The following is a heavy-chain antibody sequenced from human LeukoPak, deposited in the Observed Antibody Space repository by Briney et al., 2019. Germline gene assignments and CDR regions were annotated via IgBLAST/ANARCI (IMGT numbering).Heavy chain of an antibody. CDR1: GFTFSSYA. CDR3: AKNSYGYIPPDY. V-gene: IGHV3-23*01. CDR2: ISGSGGST. D-gene: IGHD5-18*01. J-gene: IGHJ4*02. Sequence: PGGSLRLSCAASGFTFSSYAMSWVRQAPGKGLEWVSAISGSGGSTYCAASVKGRFTISRDNSRNTLFLQINSLRAEDTAVYYCAKNSYGYIPPDYWGQGTLVTVSS.